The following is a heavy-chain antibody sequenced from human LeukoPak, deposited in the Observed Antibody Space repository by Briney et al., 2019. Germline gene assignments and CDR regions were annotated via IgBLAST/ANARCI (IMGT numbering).Heavy chain of an antibody. Sequence: ASVKVSCKASGGTFSSYAISWVRQAPGQGLEWMGGIIPIFGTANYAQKFQGRVTITTDESTSTAYMELSSLRSEDTAVYYCARGGDWNLPGSYFDYWGQGTLVTVSS. D-gene: IGHD1-1*01. CDR2: IIPIFGTA. CDR3: ARGGDWNLPGSYFDY. V-gene: IGHV1-69*05. CDR1: GGTFSSYA. J-gene: IGHJ4*02.